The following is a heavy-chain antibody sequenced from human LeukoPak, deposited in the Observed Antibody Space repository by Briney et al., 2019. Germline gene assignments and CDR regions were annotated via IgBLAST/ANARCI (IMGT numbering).Heavy chain of an antibody. Sequence: ASVKVSCKASGGTFSSYAISWVRQAPGQGLEWMGRIIPIFGTANYAQKFQGRVTITTDESTSTAYMELSSLRSEDTAVYYCARGGRISYYDFWSGYYPFDYWGQGTLVTVSS. D-gene: IGHD3-3*01. CDR3: ARGGRISYYDFWSGYYPFDY. V-gene: IGHV1-69*05. J-gene: IGHJ4*02. CDR1: GGTFSSYA. CDR2: IIPIFGTA.